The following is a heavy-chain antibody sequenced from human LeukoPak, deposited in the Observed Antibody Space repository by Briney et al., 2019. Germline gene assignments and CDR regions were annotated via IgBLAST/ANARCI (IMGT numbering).Heavy chain of an antibody. Sequence: GGSLRLSCAASGFTFSSYSMNWVRQAPGKGLEWVSSISSSSSYIYYADSVKGRFTIPRDNAKNSLYLQMSNLRAEDTAVYFCARGGGLDVWGQGATVTVSS. CDR1: GFTFSSYS. CDR2: ISSSSSYI. V-gene: IGHV3-21*04. J-gene: IGHJ6*02. CDR3: ARGGGLDV. D-gene: IGHD3-16*01.